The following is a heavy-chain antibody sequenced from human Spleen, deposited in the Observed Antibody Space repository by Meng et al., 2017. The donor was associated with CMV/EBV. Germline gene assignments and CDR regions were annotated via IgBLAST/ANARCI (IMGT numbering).Heavy chain of an antibody. CDR3: ARDVITIFGVVLV. CDR1: GFTFSSYA. V-gene: IGHV3-23*01. D-gene: IGHD3-3*01. J-gene: IGHJ4*02. CDR2: ISGSGGST. Sequence: GESLKISCAASGFTFSSYAMSWVRQAPRKGLEWVSAISGSGGSTYYADSVKGRFTISRDNSKNTLYLQMNSLRAEDTAVYYCARDVITIFGVVLVWGQGTLVTVSS.